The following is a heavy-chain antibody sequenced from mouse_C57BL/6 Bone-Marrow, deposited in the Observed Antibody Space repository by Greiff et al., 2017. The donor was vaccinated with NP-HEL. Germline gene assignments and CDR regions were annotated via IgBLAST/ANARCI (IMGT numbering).Heavy chain of an antibody. V-gene: IGHV1-82*01. CDR2: IYPGDGDT. CDR1: GYTFSTSW. CDR3: ARGRYGGAFVDY. J-gene: IGHJ2*01. D-gene: IGHD1-1*02. Sequence: QVQLQQSGPELVKPGASVKISCKASGYTFSTSWMNWMNQRPGKGLEWIGRIYPGDGDTHYSGNFEGKASLTADKSSNSAYMPLSSLTSEDSAVYVCARGRYGGAFVDYWGQGTTLTVSS.